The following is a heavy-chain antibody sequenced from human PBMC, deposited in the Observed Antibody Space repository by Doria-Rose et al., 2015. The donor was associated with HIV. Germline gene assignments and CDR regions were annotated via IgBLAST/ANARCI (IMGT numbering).Heavy chain of an antibody. Sequence: ESGPVLVKPTETLTLTCTVSGVSLSSPGMGVSWIRQPPGKALEWPANIFSDDERSYNTSLKSRLTISRGTSKSQVALTMPDMDPVDTATYYCARIKSSRWYHKYYFDFWGQGTLVIVSA. CDR3: ARIKSSRWYHKYYFDF. CDR2: IFSDDER. V-gene: IGHV2-26*01. J-gene: IGHJ4*02. CDR1: GVSLSSPGMG. D-gene: IGHD6-13*01.